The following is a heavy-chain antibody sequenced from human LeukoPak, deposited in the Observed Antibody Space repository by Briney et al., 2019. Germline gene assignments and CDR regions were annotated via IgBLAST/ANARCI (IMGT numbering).Heavy chain of an antibody. CDR3: ARDKKGIDY. V-gene: IGHV3-48*01. Sequence: PGGSLRLSCAASGFIFSDHYMDWVRQAPGKGLEWISYISSDSGTIYYADSMKGRFTISRDNARNSLYLQMNSLRAEDTAVYYCARDKKGIDYWGQGTLVTVSS. CDR1: GFIFSDHY. J-gene: IGHJ4*02. D-gene: IGHD3-10*01. CDR2: ISSDSGTI.